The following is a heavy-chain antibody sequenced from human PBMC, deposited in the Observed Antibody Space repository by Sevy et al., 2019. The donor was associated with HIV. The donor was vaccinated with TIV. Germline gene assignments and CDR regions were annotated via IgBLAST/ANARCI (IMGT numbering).Heavy chain of an antibody. J-gene: IGHJ4*02. Sequence: GGSLRLSCAASGFTFSSYAMHWVRQAPGKGLEWVAVISYDGSNKYYADSVEGRFTISRDNSKNTLYLQMNSLRAEDTAVYYCARDYYWGQGTLVTVSS. CDR2: ISYDGSNK. CDR3: ARDYY. V-gene: IGHV3-30-3*01. CDR1: GFTFSSYA.